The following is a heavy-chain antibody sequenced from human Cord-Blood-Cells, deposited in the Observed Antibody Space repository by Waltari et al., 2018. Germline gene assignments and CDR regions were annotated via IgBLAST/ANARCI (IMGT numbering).Heavy chain of an antibody. V-gene: IGHV4-39*01. CDR3: ARVAKPQLELAIDY. CDR2: IYYSGST. CDR1: GGSISSSSYY. D-gene: IGHD1-7*01. Sequence: QLQLQESGPGLVKPSETLSLTCTVSGGSISSSSYYWGWIRQPPGKGLEWIGSIYYSGSTHSHPSLKSRFTISVDTSKDQFSLELSSVTAADTAVYYCARVAKPQLELAIDYWGQGTLVTVSS. J-gene: IGHJ4*02.